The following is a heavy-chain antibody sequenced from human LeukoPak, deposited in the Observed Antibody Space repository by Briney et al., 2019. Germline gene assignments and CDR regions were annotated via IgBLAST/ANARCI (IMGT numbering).Heavy chain of an antibody. Sequence: ASVKVSCKASGYTFTGYYMHWVRQAPGQGLEWMGWINPNSGGTNYAQKFRGRVTMTRDTSISTAYMELSRLRSDDTAVYYCARGIVGATGKYYFDYWGQGTLVTVSS. D-gene: IGHD1-26*01. J-gene: IGHJ4*02. CDR3: ARGIVGATGKYYFDY. CDR2: INPNSGGT. CDR1: GYTFTGYY. V-gene: IGHV1-2*02.